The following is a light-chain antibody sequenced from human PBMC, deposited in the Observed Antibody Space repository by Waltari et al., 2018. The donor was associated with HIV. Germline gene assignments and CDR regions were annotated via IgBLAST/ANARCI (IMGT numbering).Light chain of an antibody. CDR3: AAWYDSLSGPV. Sequence: QSVLTQPPSASGTPGQRVTISCSGSSSNIGSNYVYWYQQLPGTAPKLLIYRNNQRPSGVPDRFSGSKSGTSASLAISGLRSEDEADYYCAAWYDSLSGPVFGGGTKLTVL. CDR1: SSNIGSNY. J-gene: IGLJ2*01. CDR2: RNN. V-gene: IGLV1-47*01.